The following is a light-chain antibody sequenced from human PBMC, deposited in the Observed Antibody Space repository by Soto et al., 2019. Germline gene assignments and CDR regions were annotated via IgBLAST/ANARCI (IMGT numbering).Light chain of an antibody. Sequence: AIQMTQFPSSLSAYVGDRVTITCRARQGIRNDLGWYQQKSGKAPKLLIFRASTLQSGVPSRFTGTGSGTEFTLTIRSLQPDDFATSYCHPYNSYSEAFGQATKVDI. J-gene: IGKJ1*01. CDR2: RAS. CDR3: HPYNSYSEA. V-gene: IGKV1-6*01. CDR1: QGIRND.